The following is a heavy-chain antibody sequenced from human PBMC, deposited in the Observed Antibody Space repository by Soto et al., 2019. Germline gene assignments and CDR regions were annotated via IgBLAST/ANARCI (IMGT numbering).Heavy chain of an antibody. D-gene: IGHD3-3*01. J-gene: IGHJ3*02. CDR2: INSDGSST. Sequence: GGSLRLSCAASGFTFSSYWMHWVRQAPGKGLVWVSRINSDGSSTSYADSVKGRFTISRDNAKNTLYLQMNSLRAEDTAVYYCARDRTEAYYDFWSGYSAGARGAFDIWGQGTMVTVSS. CDR1: GFTFSSYW. CDR3: ARDRTEAYYDFWSGYSAGARGAFDI. V-gene: IGHV3-74*01.